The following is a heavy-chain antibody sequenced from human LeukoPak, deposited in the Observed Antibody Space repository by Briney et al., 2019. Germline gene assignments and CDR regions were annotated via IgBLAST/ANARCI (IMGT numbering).Heavy chain of an antibody. D-gene: IGHD3-22*01. V-gene: IGHV3-33*01. Sequence: GGSLRLSCAASGFTFSSYGMHWVRQAPGKGLECVAVIWYDGSNKYYADSVKGRFTISRDNSKNTLYLQMNSLRAEDTAVYYCARDSVEDSRGAFDIWGQGTMVTVSS. CDR3: ARDSVEDSRGAFDI. J-gene: IGHJ3*02. CDR1: GFTFSSYG. CDR2: IWYDGSNK.